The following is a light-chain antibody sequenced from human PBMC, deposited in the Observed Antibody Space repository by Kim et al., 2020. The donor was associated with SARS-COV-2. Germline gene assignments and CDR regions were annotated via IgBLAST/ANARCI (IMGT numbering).Light chain of an antibody. CDR1: SSNIGNNY. Sequence: GRKVTISCSGSSSNIGNNYVSWYQQLPETAPKLLIYDNNKRPAGIPDRFSGSKSGTSATLGITGLQTEDEADYYCGTWDSSLSAVVFGGGTQLTVL. V-gene: IGLV1-51*01. CDR3: GTWDSSLSAVV. J-gene: IGLJ2*01. CDR2: DNN.